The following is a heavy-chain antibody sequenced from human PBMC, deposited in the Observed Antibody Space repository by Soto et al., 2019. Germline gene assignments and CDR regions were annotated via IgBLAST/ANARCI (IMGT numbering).Heavy chain of an antibody. CDR2: IYYSGRT. Sequence: QLQLQESGPGLVKPSETLSLTCTVSGGSISTENYFWGWVRQPPAKGLEWIGSIYYSGRTCYSPSLKSRLTISVDTSKNQFSLQLSSVTAADTAVYYCAREVTSAAHHWGQGTLVTVFS. V-gene: IGHV4-39*01. D-gene: IGHD2-2*01. CDR1: GGSISTENYF. J-gene: IGHJ5*02. CDR3: AREVTSAAHH.